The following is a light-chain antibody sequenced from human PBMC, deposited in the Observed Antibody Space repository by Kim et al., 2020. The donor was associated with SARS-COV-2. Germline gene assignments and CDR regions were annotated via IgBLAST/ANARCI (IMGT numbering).Light chain of an antibody. CDR3: SSYTRSTTFV. Sequence: GQSITIPCTGTSSDVGGYNYVSWYQQHPGKAPKFIIYDVSKRPSGVSDRFSGSKSGNTASLTISGLQAEDEADYYCSSYTRSTTFVFGGGTQLTVL. CDR2: DVS. V-gene: IGLV2-14*03. J-gene: IGLJ2*01. CDR1: SSDVGGYNY.